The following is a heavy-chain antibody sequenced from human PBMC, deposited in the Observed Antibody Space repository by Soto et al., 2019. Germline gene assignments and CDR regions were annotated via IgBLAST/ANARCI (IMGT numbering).Heavy chain of an antibody. D-gene: IGHD3-3*01. CDR3: ARDHGGDYDFWSGYYQKKYNWFDP. V-gene: IGHV1-18*01. CDR2: ISAYNGNT. Sequence: ASVKVSCKASGYTFTSYGISWVRQAPGQGLEWMGWISAYNGNTNYAQKLQGRVTMTTDTSTSTAYMELRSLRSDETAVYYCARDHGGDYDFWSGYYQKKYNWFDPWGQGTLVTVSS. J-gene: IGHJ5*02. CDR1: GYTFTSYG.